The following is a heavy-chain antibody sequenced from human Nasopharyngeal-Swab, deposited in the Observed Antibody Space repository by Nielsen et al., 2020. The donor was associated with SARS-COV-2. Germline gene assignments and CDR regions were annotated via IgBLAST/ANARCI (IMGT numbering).Heavy chain of an antibody. J-gene: IGHJ3*02. V-gene: IGHV1-3*01. CDR3: ARGVWPTYYYDSSGSGRPNAFDI. CDR1: GYTFTSYA. D-gene: IGHD3-22*01. Sequence: VSVKVSCKASGYTFTSYAMHWVRQAPGQRLEWMGWINAGNGNTKYSQKFQGRVTITRDTSASTAYMELSSLRSEDTAVYYCARGVWPTYYYDSSGSGRPNAFDIWGQGTMVTVSS. CDR2: INAGNGNT.